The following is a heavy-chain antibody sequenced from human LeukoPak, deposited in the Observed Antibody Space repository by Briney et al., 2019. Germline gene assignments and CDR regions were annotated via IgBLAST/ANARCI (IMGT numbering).Heavy chain of an antibody. CDR3: ARYTMSACYFDY. Sequence: SVKVSCKASGYTFTGYYMHWVRQAPGQGLEWMGGIIPIFGTANYAQKFQGRVTITADESTSTAYMELSSLRSEDTAVYYCARYTMSACYFDYWGQGTLVTVSS. CDR1: GYTFTGYY. CDR2: IIPIFGTA. V-gene: IGHV1-69*13. J-gene: IGHJ4*02. D-gene: IGHD3-3*01.